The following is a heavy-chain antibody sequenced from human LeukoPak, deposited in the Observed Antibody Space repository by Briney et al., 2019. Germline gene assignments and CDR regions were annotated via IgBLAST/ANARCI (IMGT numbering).Heavy chain of an antibody. CDR3: ARGDYETPYYYYYYYMDV. CDR1: GFTFSSYA. Sequence: GSLRLSCAVSGFTFSSYAMSWVRQAPGKGLEWIGSIYYSGSTYYNPSLKSRVTISVDTSKNQFSLKLSSVTAADTAVYYCARGDYETPYYYYYYYMDVWGKGTTVTVSS. J-gene: IGHJ6*03. V-gene: IGHV4-39*07. D-gene: IGHD3-22*01. CDR2: IYYSGST.